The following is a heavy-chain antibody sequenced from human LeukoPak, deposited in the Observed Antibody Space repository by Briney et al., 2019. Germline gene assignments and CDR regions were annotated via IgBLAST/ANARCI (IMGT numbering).Heavy chain of an antibody. D-gene: IGHD3-16*01. CDR3: ASGFLRNWYYLGDY. CDR2: LSHDGTNK. J-gene: IGHJ4*02. V-gene: IGHV3-30*03. Sequence: GRSLRLSCAASGFTFSTYGMHWVRQAPGKGLEWVAVLSHDGTNKYYADSVKGRFTISRDNSKNTLYLQMNSLRAEDTAVCYCASGFLRNWYYLGDYWGQGTLVTVSS. CDR1: GFTFSTYG.